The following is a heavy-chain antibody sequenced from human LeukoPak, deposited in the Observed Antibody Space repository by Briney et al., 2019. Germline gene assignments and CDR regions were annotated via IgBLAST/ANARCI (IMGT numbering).Heavy chain of an antibody. J-gene: IGHJ4*02. CDR3: ARSLYSSGWAQFDY. D-gene: IGHD6-19*01. CDR2: IYDSGNT. V-gene: IGHV4-59*08. Sequence: SETLSLTCTVSGGSISRYYWSWIRQPPGKGLEWIAYIYDSGNTNYNPSLKSRVTISVDTSKNQFSLKLSSVTASDTAVYYCARSLYSSGWAQFDYWGQGILVIVSS. CDR1: GGSISRYY.